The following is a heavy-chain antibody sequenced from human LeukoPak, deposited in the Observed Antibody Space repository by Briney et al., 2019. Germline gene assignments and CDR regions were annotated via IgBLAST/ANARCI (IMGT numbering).Heavy chain of an antibody. D-gene: IGHD6-19*01. CDR2: INPNSGGT. V-gene: IGHV1-2*02. Sequence: ASVKVSCKASGYTFTGYYIHWVRHARGQGLERMGWINPNSGGTKYAQKFQGRVTMTRDTSISTAYMELSSPTSDDTALYYCATDGAVAGTAYPEYWGQGTLVTVSS. J-gene: IGHJ4*02. CDR3: ATDGAVAGTAYPEY. CDR1: GYTFTGYY.